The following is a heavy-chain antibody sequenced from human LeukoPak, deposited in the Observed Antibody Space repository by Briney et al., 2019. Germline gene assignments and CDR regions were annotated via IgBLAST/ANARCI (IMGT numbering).Heavy chain of an antibody. CDR3: TRNKPGSSINQGNYYYGMDV. D-gene: IGHD6-13*01. J-gene: IGHJ6*02. CDR1: GFTFSGSA. Sequence: GGSLKLSCAASGFTFSGSAMHWVRQASGKGLEWVGRIRSKANSYATAYAASVKGRFTISRDDSKNTAYLQMNSLKTEDTAVYYCTRNKPGSSINQGNYYYGMDVWGQGTTVTVSS. V-gene: IGHV3-73*01. CDR2: IRSKANSYAT.